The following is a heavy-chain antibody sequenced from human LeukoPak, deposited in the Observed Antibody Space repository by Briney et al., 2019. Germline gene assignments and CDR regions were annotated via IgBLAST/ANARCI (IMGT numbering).Heavy chain of an antibody. J-gene: IGHJ5*02. D-gene: IGHD3-10*01. CDR3: ARHKIIRKVLRTSGSYYNAGWFDP. CDR2: INHSGST. CDR1: GGSFSGYY. V-gene: IGHV4-34*01. Sequence: SETLSLTCAVYGGSFSGYYWSWIRQPPGKGLEWIGEINHSGSTNYNPSLKSRVTISVDTSKNQFSLKLSSVTAADTAVYYCARHKIIRKVLRTSGSYYNAGWFDPWGQGTLVTVSS.